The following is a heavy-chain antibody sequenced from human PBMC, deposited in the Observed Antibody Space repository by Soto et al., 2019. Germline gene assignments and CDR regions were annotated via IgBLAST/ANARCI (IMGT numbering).Heavy chain of an antibody. D-gene: IGHD6-19*01. CDR2: INPNSGGT. CDR3: ARDGSGGSSGSIFDY. V-gene: IGHV1-2*02. J-gene: IGHJ4*02. CDR1: GYTFTGYY. Sequence: GASVKVSCKASGYTFTGYYMHWVRQAPGQGLEWMGWINPNSGGTNYAQKFQGRVTMTRDTSISTAYMELSRLRSDGTAVYYCARDGSGGSSGSIFDYWGQGTLVTVSS.